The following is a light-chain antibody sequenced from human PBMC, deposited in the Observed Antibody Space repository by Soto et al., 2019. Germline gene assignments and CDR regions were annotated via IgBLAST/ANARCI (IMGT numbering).Light chain of an antibody. Sequence: DIQMTQSPSSVSASVGDSVTITCRASQGISSWLAWYQQKPGQAPKLLIYAASSLQSGVPSRFSGSGSGTDCTLTSSSRQPEEFATDEGQQANSFPFTFGPGTKVDIK. CDR3: QQANSFPFT. CDR1: QGISSW. V-gene: IGKV1-12*01. CDR2: AAS. J-gene: IGKJ3*01.